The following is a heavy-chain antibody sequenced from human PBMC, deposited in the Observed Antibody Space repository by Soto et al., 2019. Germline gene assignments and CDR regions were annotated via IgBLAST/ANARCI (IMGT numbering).Heavy chain of an antibody. CDR2: IYYSGSI. V-gene: IGHV4-39*01. CDR3: ARQSSGWYNWFDP. CDR1: GGSISSSSYY. D-gene: IGHD6-19*01. J-gene: IGHJ5*02. Sequence: SETLSLTCRVSGGSISSSSYYWGWIRHPPGKGLEWIGSIYYSGSIYYNPSLKSRVTISVDTSKNQFSLKLSSVTAAETSVYYCARQSSGWYNWFDPWGQGTLVT.